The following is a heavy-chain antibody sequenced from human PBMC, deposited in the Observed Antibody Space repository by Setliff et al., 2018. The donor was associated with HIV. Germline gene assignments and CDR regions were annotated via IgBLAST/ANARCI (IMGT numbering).Heavy chain of an antibody. Sequence: PSETLSLTCAVSGGSISSSNWWSWVRQPPGKGLEWIGEIYHSGSANYNPSLKSRVTISVDTSKNQVYLNLTSVTAADTAVYYCASRVYYYDSNNFLREEGFDPWGQGTLVTVSS. D-gene: IGHD3-22*01. CDR1: GGSISSSNW. V-gene: IGHV4-4*02. CDR3: ASRVYYYDSNNFLREEGFDP. J-gene: IGHJ5*02. CDR2: IYHSGSA.